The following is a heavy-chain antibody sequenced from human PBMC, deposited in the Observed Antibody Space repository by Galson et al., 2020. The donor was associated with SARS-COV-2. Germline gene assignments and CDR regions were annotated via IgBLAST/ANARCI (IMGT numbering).Heavy chain of an antibody. CDR1: GFTFSSYT. Sequence: GGSLRLSCAVSGFTFSSYTMTWVRQAPGKGLEWVSSISSVSDYIYNADSVKGRFTISRDNAKNSLYLQMNSLRAEDTAVYYCAREASWAMFAMDVWGQGTTVTVSS. CDR2: ISSVSDYI. J-gene: IGHJ6*02. V-gene: IGHV3-21*01. CDR3: AREASWAMFAMDV. D-gene: IGHD3-10*02.